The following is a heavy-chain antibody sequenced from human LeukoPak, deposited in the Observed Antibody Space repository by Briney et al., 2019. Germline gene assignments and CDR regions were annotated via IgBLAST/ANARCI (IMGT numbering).Heavy chain of an antibody. D-gene: IGHD3-3*01. Sequence: SETLSLTCTVSGGSISSYYWSWIRQPPGKGLEWMGYIYYSGSTNYNPSLKSRVTISVDTSKNQFSLTRSSVTAADTAVYSCARVWPFGSGHGYFDYWGQGTLVTVSS. V-gene: IGHV4-59*01. CDR3: ARVWPFGSGHGYFDY. CDR2: IYYSGST. CDR1: GGSISSYY. J-gene: IGHJ4*02.